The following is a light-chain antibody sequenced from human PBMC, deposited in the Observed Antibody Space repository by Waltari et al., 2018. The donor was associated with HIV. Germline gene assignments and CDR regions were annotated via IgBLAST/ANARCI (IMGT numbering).Light chain of an antibody. CDR1: QGISRW. CDR3: LQYNTYPYT. CDR2: AAS. Sequence: TQMTQSPSSLSASVGDRVTITFRASQGISRWLAWYQQKPETAPKSLIYAASSLQSEAPSRFSVCGSGTCFTVTSSILQPGDFAAYFCLQYNTYPYTFGQGSKLEIK. V-gene: IGKV1D-16*01. J-gene: IGKJ2*01.